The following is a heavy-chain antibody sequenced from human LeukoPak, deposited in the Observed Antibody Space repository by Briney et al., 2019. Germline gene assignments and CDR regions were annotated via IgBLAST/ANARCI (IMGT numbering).Heavy chain of an antibody. Sequence: ASVKVSCKTSGDTFTDYFIHWVRQAPGQGLEWMGRINANSGGTEYLPDFRGRATMTRDTSVSTAYIELSSLRSDDTAVYYCARDLGSTPNWELDFWGQGTPVTVSP. D-gene: IGHD7-27*01. CDR2: INANSGGT. CDR1: GDTFTDYF. J-gene: IGHJ4*02. CDR3: ARDLGSTPNWELDF. V-gene: IGHV1-2*06.